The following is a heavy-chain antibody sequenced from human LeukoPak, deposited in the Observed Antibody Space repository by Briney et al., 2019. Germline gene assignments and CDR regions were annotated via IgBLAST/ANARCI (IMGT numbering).Heavy chain of an antibody. V-gene: IGHV3-7*01. CDR2: INEDGREY. Sequence: GSPRLSCEVSGFRFSDYWMGWVRQAPGKGLEWVANINEDGREYYYVDSVKGRITISRHNAKNSLYLQMTSLRADDTAVYYCARGGDPGSIDYWGQGTLVTVSS. CDR1: GFRFSDYW. CDR3: ARGGDPGSIDY. D-gene: IGHD3-10*01. J-gene: IGHJ4*02.